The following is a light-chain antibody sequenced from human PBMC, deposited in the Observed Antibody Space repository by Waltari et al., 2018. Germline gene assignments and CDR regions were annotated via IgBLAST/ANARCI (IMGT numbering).Light chain of an antibody. Sequence: DIQMTQSPSTLSASVGDRVTITCRASQSISSWLAWYQQKPGKAPKLLIYKASSLESGVPSRFSGSGSGTEFTLTISSLQPDDFATYYCQQYNSLETFGQGTKVGIK. V-gene: IGKV1-5*03. J-gene: IGKJ1*01. CDR3: QQYNSLET. CDR2: KAS. CDR1: QSISSW.